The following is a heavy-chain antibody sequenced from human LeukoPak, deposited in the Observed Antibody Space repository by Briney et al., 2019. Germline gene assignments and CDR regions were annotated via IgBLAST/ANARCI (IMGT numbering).Heavy chain of an antibody. CDR2: IYPGDSDT. J-gene: IGHJ5*02. CDR1: GYSFTSYW. Sequence: GESLKISCKGSGYSFTSYWIGWVRQMPGKGLEWMGIIYPGDSDTRYSPSFQGQVTISADKSISTAYLQWSSLKASDTAMYYCARGDHCSGGSCCSPWFDPWGQGTLVTVSS. V-gene: IGHV5-51*01. D-gene: IGHD2-15*01. CDR3: ARGDHCSGGSCCSPWFDP.